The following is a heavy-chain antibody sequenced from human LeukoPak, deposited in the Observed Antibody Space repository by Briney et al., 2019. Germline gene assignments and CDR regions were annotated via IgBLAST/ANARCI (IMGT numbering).Heavy chain of an antibody. J-gene: IGHJ6*03. V-gene: IGHV1-69*05. CDR3: ATGHGQQLVLMMGYYYYMDV. CDR2: IIPIFGTA. CDR1: GGTFSSYA. D-gene: IGHD6-13*01. Sequence: ASVKVSCKASGGTFSSYAISWVRQAPGQGLEWIGGIIPIFGTANYAQKFQGRGTITTDESTSTAYMELSSLRSEDTAVYYCATGHGQQLVLMMGYYYYMDVWGKGTTVTVSS.